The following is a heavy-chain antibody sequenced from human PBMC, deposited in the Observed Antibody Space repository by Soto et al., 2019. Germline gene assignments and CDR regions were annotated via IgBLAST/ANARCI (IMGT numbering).Heavy chain of an antibody. V-gene: IGHV3-21*01. CDR3: ARDDYGALNWFDP. D-gene: IGHD4-17*01. CDR2: ISSSSSYI. CDR1: GFTFSSYS. Sequence: PGGSLRLSCAASGFTFSSYSMNWVRQAPGKGLEWVSSISSSSSYIYYADSVKGRFTISRDNAKNSLYLQMNSLRAEDTAVYYCARDDYGALNWFDPWGQGTLVTVSS. J-gene: IGHJ5*02.